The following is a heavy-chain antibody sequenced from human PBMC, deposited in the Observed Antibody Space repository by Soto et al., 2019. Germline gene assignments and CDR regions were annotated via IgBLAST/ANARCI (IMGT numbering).Heavy chain of an antibody. CDR2: IYHSGST. V-gene: IGHV4-30-2*01. D-gene: IGHD3-10*01. J-gene: IGHJ4*01. CDR3: ARENNVLPGGYFDY. Sequence: QLQLQESGSGLVKPSQTLSLTCAVSGGSISSGGYSWSWIRQPPGKGLEWIGYIYHSGSTYYNPSLKSRVTISVDRSKNQFSLKLSSVTAADTAVYYCARENNVLPGGYFDYWGHGTLVTVSS. CDR1: GGSISSGGYS.